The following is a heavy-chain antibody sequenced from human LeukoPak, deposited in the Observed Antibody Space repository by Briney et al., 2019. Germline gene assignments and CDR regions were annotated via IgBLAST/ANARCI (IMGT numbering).Heavy chain of an antibody. CDR1: GFTFSSYG. J-gene: IGHJ4*02. V-gene: IGHV3-30*02. CDR3: ARDYDSGSGRLDRFDY. CDR2: IQYDGNNK. Sequence: GGSLRLSCAASGFTFSSYGMHWVRQAPGKGLEWEAFIQYDGNNKRYADSVKGRFTISRDNAKNSLSLQMNSLRAEDTAVYYCARDYDSGSGRLDRFDYWGQGTLVTVSS. D-gene: IGHD3-10*01.